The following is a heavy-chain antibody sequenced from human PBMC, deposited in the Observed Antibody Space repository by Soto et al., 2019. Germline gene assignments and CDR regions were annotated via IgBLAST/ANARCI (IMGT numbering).Heavy chain of an antibody. D-gene: IGHD2-15*01. V-gene: IGHV3-33*01. CDR2: ICYDGSNK. J-gene: IGHJ6*02. Sequence: QVQPVESGGGVVQPGRSLRLSCAASGFPFSRYGMHWVRQAPGKGLEWVAVICYDGSNKYYADSVTGRFTISRDNSKNTLYLQMNSLRAEDTAVYYCARDDVVAATGARTYYYYYYGMDVWGQGSTVTVSS. CDR1: GFPFSRYG. CDR3: ARDDVVAATGARTYYYYYYGMDV.